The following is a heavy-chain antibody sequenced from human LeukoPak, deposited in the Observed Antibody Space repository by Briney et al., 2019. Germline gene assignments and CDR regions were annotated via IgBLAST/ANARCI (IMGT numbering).Heavy chain of an antibody. J-gene: IGHJ4*02. CDR2: ISGSGGST. CDR3: AKGISSTSCFDY. V-gene: IGHV3-23*01. CDR1: GFTCSSYA. Sequence: GGSLRLSCAASGFTCSSYAMSWVRQAPGKGLEWVSAISGSGGSTYYADSVKGRFTISRDNSKNTLYLQMNSLRAEDTAVYYCAKGISSTSCFDYWGQGTLVTVSS. D-gene: IGHD2-2*01.